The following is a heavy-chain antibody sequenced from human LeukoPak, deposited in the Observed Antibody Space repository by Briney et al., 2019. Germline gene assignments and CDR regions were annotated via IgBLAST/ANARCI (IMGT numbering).Heavy chain of an antibody. CDR2: ISSSSSYI. Sequence: GGSLRLSCAASGFTFSSYSMNWVRQAPGKGLEWVSSISSSSSYIYYADSVKGRFTISRDNAKNSLYLQMNSLRAEDTAVYYCARVPTIDSTPSGWYFDLWGRGTLVIVSS. D-gene: IGHD6-13*01. J-gene: IGHJ2*01. V-gene: IGHV3-21*01. CDR1: GFTFSSYS. CDR3: ARVPTIDSTPSGWYFDL.